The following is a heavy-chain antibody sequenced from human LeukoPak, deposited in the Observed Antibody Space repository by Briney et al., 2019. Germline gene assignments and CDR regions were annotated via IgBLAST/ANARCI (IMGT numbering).Heavy chain of an antibody. Sequence: SETLSLTCTVSGYSINSDYYWGWIRQPPGKGLEWIGNIYHSGSTYYNPSLKGRVTISVDTSKNQFSLKLNSVTAADTAVYYCARDRGYCSSTGCYTGIVSWFDPWGRGTLVTVSS. V-gene: IGHV4-38-2*02. D-gene: IGHD2-2*02. CDR3: ARDRGYCSSTGCYTGIVSWFDP. CDR1: GYSINSDYY. J-gene: IGHJ5*02. CDR2: IYHSGST.